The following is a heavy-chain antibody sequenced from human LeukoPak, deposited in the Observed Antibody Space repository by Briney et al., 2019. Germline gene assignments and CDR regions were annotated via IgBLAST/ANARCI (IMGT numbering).Heavy chain of an antibody. V-gene: IGHV4-39*01. J-gene: IGHJ5*02. Sequence: PSETLSLTCTVSGGSISSSSYYWGWIRQPPGKGLEWIGSIYYSGSTYYNPSLKSRVTISVDTSKNQFSLKLSSVTAADTAVYYCARPTYYYDSSGYGTNWFDPWGQGTLVTVSS. D-gene: IGHD3-22*01. CDR1: GGSISSSSYY. CDR3: ARPTYYYDSSGYGTNWFDP. CDR2: IYYSGST.